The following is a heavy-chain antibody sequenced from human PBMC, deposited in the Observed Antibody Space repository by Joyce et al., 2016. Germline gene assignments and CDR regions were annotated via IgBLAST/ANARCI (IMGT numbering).Heavy chain of an antibody. J-gene: IGHJ4*02. CDR3: ARQGELRYYFDY. D-gene: IGHD4-17*01. Sequence: QLQLQESGPGLVKPSETLSLTCTVSGGSISSSGYYWGWIREPPGKGLGWIGSIYYSGSTYDHPPLKNRVTISVDTSKNQFSLKLSSVTAADTAVYYCARQGELRYYFDYWGQGTLVTVSS. V-gene: IGHV4-39*01. CDR2: IYYSGST. CDR1: GGSISSSGYY.